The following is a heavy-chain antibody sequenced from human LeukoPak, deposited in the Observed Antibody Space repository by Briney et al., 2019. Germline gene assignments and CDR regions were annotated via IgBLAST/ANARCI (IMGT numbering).Heavy chain of an antibody. CDR3: ARGPTITMTQRAFDI. CDR2: IYYSGST. CDR1: GGSISSYY. V-gene: IGHV4-59*01. Sequence: SETLSLTCTVSGGSISSYYWSWIRQPPGKGLEWIGYIYYSGSTNYNPSLKSRVTISVETSKNQFSLKLSSVTAADTAVYYCARGPTITMTQRAFDIWGQGTMVTVSS. J-gene: IGHJ3*02. D-gene: IGHD3-22*01.